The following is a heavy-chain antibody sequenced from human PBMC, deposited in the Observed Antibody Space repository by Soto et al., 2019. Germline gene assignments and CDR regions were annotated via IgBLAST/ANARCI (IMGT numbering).Heavy chain of an antibody. Sequence: GESLKISCKGSGYSLPSCWIGWVRQMPGKGLEWRGIIYPGDSDTRYSPSFQGQVTISADKSISTAYLQWSSLKASDTAMYYCPSAIDAFDIWGQGPMVTVSS. CDR3: PSAIDAFDI. V-gene: IGHV5-51*01. CDR2: IYPGDSDT. CDR1: GYSLPSCW. J-gene: IGHJ3*02.